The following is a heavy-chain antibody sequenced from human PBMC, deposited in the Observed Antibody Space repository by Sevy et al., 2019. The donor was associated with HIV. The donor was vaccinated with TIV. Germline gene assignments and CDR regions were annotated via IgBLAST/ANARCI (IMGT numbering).Heavy chain of an antibody. V-gene: IGHV3-30-3*01. J-gene: IGHJ6*02. D-gene: IGHD5-18*01. CDR2: ISYDGSNK. CDR1: GFTFSSYA. Sequence: GGSLRLSCAASGFTFSSYAMHWVRQAPGKGLEWVAVISYDGSNKYYADSVKGRFTISRDNSKNTLYLQMNSLRAEETAVYYCARDWATWILLWLAYYDYGMDVWGQGTTVTVSS. CDR3: ARDWATWILLWLAYYDYGMDV.